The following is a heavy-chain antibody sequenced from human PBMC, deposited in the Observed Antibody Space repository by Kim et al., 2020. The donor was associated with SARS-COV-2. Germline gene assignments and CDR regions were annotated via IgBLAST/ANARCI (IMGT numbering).Heavy chain of an antibody. CDR1: GGAIGSYY. Sequence: SETLSLTCTVSGGAIGSYYWSWIRQPPGKGLEWIGFINHSGFTSYNPSLNSRVTISVDTSKKQFSLKLTSVTAADTAPYYCARTSLIPSGTSPRWLFDLWGQATLVTVSS. J-gene: IGHJ2*01. D-gene: IGHD3-10*01. CDR2: INHSGFT. V-gene: IGHV4-59*01. CDR3: ARTSLIPSGTSPRWLFDL.